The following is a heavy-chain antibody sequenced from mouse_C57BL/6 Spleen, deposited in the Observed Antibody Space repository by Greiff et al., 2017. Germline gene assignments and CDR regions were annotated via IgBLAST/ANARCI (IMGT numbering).Heavy chain of an antibody. CDR1: GFSLTSYG. D-gene: IGHD4-1*02. CDR2: IWSGGST. J-gene: IGHJ4*01. Sequence: QVQLKQSGPGLVQPSQSLSITCTVSGFSLTSYGVHWVRQSPGQGLEWLGVIWSGGSTDYNAAFISRLSISKDNSKSQVFFKMHSLQADDTAIYYCARPTGTDYAMDYWGQGTSVTVSS. CDR3: ARPTGTDYAMDY. V-gene: IGHV2-2*01.